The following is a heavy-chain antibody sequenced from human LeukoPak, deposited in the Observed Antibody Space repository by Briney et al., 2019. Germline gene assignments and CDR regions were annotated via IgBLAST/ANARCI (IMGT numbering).Heavy chain of an antibody. Sequence: PSETLSLTCTVSGGSISSSSYYWGWIRQPPGKGLEWIGSIYYSGSTYYNPSLKSRVTISVDTSKNQFSLKLSSVTAADTAVYYCARTGDIVATIPRHWGQGTLVTVSS. CDR1: GGSISSSSYY. V-gene: IGHV4-39*07. J-gene: IGHJ4*02. CDR3: ARTGDIVATIPRH. D-gene: IGHD5-12*01. CDR2: IYYSGST.